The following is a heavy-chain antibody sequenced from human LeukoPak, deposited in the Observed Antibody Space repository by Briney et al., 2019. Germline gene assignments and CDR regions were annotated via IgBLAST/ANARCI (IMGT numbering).Heavy chain of an antibody. D-gene: IGHD1-20*01. CDR2: IIPIFGTA. CDR3: ARDQELRVAPNNWKTLPNIRFDI. J-gene: IGHJ3*02. CDR1: GGTFSSYA. Sequence: GSSVKVSCKASGGTFSSYAISWVRQAPGQGPEWMGGIIPIFGTANYAQKFQGRVTITADKSTSTAYMELSSLRSEDTAVYYCARDQELRVAPNNWKTLPNIRFDIWGQGTMVTVSS. V-gene: IGHV1-69*06.